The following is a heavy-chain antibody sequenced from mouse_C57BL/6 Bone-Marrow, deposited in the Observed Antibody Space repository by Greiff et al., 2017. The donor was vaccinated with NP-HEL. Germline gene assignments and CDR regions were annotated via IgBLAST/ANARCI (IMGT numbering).Heavy chain of an antibody. CDR3: ARSGVEWFAY. D-gene: IGHD1-1*02. CDR2: IDPSDSYT. V-gene: IGHV1-69*01. J-gene: IGHJ3*01. CDR1: GYTFTSYW. Sequence: QVQLQQPGAELVMPGASVKLSCKASGYTFTSYWMHWVKQRPGQGLEWIGEIDPSDSYTNYNQKFTGKSTLTVDKSSSTAYMQLSSLTAEDSAVYYCARSGVEWFAYWGQGTLVTVSA.